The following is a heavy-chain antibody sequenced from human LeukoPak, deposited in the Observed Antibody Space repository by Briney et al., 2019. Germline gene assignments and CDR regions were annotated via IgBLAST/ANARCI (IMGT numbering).Heavy chain of an antibody. CDR2: ISAYNGNT. J-gene: IGHJ3*02. CDR1: GYTFTSYG. Sequence: ASVKVSCKASGYTFTSYGISWVRQAPGQGLEWMGWISAYNGNTNYAQKLQGSVTMTIDTSTSTAYMELRSLRSDDTAVYYCARASGYPPYDDAFDIWGQGTRVTVSS. V-gene: IGHV1-18*01. CDR3: ARASGYPPYDDAFDI. D-gene: IGHD5-12*01.